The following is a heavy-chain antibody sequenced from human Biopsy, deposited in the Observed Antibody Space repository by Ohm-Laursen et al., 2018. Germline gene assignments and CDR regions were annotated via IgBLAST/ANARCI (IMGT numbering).Heavy chain of an antibody. Sequence: ASVKVSCKSSGGAFTTYAIGWVRQAPGQGLEWMGKGTPVFGTTDYAQNFQGRLTLTADESTSTVYMDLTGLRSDDTGIYYCARYASYSGNYGQFDYWGQGTLVTVSS. J-gene: IGHJ4*02. CDR1: GGAFTTYA. CDR2: GTPVFGTT. CDR3: ARYASYSGNYGQFDY. D-gene: IGHD1-26*01. V-gene: IGHV1-69*13.